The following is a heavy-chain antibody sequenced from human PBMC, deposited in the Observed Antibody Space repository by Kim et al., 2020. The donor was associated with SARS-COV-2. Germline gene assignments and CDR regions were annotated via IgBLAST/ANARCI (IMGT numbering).Heavy chain of an antibody. Sequence: ADSVKGRFTISRDNSKNTLYLQMNSLRAEDTAVYYCAKPAMVVAATRSVYYFDYWGQGTLVTVSS. CDR3: AKPAMVVAATRSVYYFDY. J-gene: IGHJ4*02. V-gene: IGHV3-23*01. D-gene: IGHD2-15*01.